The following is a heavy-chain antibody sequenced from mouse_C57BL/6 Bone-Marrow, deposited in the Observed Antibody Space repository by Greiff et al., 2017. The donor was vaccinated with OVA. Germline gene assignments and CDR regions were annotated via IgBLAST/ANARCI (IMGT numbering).Heavy chain of an antibody. J-gene: IGHJ2*01. V-gene: IGHV1-81*01. Sequence: VQVVESGAELARPGASVKLSCKASGYTFTSYGISWVKQRTGQGLEWIGEIYPRSGNTYYNEKFKGKATLTADKSSSTAYMELRSLTSEDSAVYFCARDPLYYYGSSYDFDYWGQGTTLTVSS. CDR3: ARDPLYYYGSSYDFDY. CDR2: IYPRSGNT. D-gene: IGHD1-1*01. CDR1: GYTFTSYG.